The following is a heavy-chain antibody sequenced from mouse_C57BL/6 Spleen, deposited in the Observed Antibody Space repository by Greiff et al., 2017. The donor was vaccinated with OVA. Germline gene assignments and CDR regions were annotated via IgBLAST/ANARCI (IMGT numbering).Heavy chain of an antibody. V-gene: IGHV5-16*01. J-gene: IGHJ2*01. CDR2: INYDGSST. Sequence: VKLVESEGGLVQPGSSMKLSCTASGFTFSDYYMAWVRQVPEKGLEWVANINYDGSSTYYLDSLKSRFIISRDNAKNILYLQMSSLKSEDTATYYCARDYKNYFDYWGQGTTLTVSS. CDR1: GFTFSDYY. CDR3: ARDYKNYFDY.